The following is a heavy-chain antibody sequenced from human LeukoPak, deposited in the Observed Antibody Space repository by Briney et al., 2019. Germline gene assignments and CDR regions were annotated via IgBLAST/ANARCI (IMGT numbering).Heavy chain of an antibody. CDR2: ISGSGGST. Sequence: PGGSLRLSCAASGFTFSSYAMSWVRQAPGKGLEWVSAISGSGGSTYYADSVKGRFTISRDNAKNSLYLQMNSLRAEDTALYYCARDEYSSSWYYFDYWGQGTLVTVSS. J-gene: IGHJ4*02. CDR3: ARDEYSSSWYYFDY. D-gene: IGHD6-13*01. V-gene: IGHV3-23*01. CDR1: GFTFSSYA.